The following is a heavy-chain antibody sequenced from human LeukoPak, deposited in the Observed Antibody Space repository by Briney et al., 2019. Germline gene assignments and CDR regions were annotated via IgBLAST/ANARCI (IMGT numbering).Heavy chain of an antibody. V-gene: IGHV4-34*01. CDR1: GGSFSGYY. Sequence: PSETLSLTCAVYGGSFSGYYWSWIRQPPGKGLEWIGEINHSGSTNYNPSLKSRVTISVDTSKNQFSLKLSSVTAADTAVYYCARATSPDAFDIWGQGTMVTVFS. CDR3: ARATSPDAFDI. CDR2: INHSGST. D-gene: IGHD2-2*01. J-gene: IGHJ3*02.